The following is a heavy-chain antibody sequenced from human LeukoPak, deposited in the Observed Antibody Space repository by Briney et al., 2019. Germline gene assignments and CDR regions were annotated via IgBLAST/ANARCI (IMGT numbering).Heavy chain of an antibody. J-gene: IGHJ4*02. CDR2: IIPILGIA. CDR3: ARDHMRQWLPYYFDY. Sequence: ASVKVSCKASGGTFSSYAISWVRQAPGQGLEWMGRIIPILGIANYAQKFQGRVTITADKSTSTAYMELSSLRSEDTAVYYRARDHMRQWLPYYFDYWGQGTLVTVSS. V-gene: IGHV1-69*04. D-gene: IGHD6-19*01. CDR1: GGTFSSYA.